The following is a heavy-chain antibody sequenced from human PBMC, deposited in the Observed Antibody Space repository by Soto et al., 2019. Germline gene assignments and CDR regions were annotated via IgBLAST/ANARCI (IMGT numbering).Heavy chain of an antibody. CDR2: ISYDGSNK. CDR1: GFTFSSYA. V-gene: IGHV3-30-3*01. D-gene: IGHD6-6*01. Sequence: PGGSLRLSCAASGFTFSSYAMHWVRQAPGKGLEWVAVISYDGSNKYYADSVKGRFTISRDNSKNTLYLQMNSLRAEDTAVYYCARVGNSSSPFGMDVWGQGTTVTVSS. CDR3: ARVGNSSSPFGMDV. J-gene: IGHJ6*02.